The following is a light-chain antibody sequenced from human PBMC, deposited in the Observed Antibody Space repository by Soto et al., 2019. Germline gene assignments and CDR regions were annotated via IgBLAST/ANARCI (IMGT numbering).Light chain of an antibody. V-gene: IGKV3-15*01. CDR1: QSVSGD. CDR2: DAS. CDR3: QQYNNWPIT. Sequence: EIVLTQSPATLSVSPGERATLSCRASQSVSGDLAWYHHKPGQAPRLLIYDASTRALDTPARFAGSGSGTEFTLTISSPQSEDFAVYFCQQYNNWPITFGQGTRLEI. J-gene: IGKJ5*01.